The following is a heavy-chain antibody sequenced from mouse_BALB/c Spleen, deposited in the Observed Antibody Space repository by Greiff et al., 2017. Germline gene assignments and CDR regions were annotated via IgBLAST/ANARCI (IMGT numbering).Heavy chain of an antibody. V-gene: IGHV5-6*01. CDR1: GFTFSSYG. J-gene: IGHJ2*01. CDR3: ARHEKGYFDY. CDR2: ISSGGSYT. Sequence: EVKLQESGGDLVKPGGSLKLSCAASGFTFSSYGMSWVRQTPDKRLEWVATISSGGSYTYYPDSVKGRFTISRDNAKNTLYLQMSSLKSEDTAMYYCARHEKGYFDYWGQGTTLTVSS.